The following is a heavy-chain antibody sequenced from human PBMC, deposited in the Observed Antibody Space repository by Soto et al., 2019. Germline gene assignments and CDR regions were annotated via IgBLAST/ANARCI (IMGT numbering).Heavy chain of an antibody. J-gene: IGHJ3*02. Sequence: EVQLLESGGGLVKPGGSLRLSCAASGFTFSTYGMSWVRQAPGNGLEWVSTISGSGGSTNYADSVKGRFTISRHNSKNPLFLQVNSLSAEDTAVYYCAKLGYFDWLYVFDIWGQGTMVTVSS. CDR3: AKLGYFDWLYVFDI. CDR1: GFTFSTYG. V-gene: IGHV3-23*01. CDR2: ISGSGGST. D-gene: IGHD3-9*01.